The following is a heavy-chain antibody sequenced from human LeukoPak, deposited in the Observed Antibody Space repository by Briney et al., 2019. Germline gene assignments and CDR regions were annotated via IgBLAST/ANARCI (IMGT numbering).Heavy chain of an antibody. D-gene: IGHD4-17*01. V-gene: IGHV4-39*07. CDR1: GGSISSSSYY. CDR3: ARARYGDFDY. J-gene: IGHJ4*02. Sequence: SETLSLTCTVSGGSISSSSYYWGWIRQPPGKGLEWIGYIYHSGSTYYNPSLKSRVTISVDRSKNQFSLKLSSVTAADTAVYYCARARYGDFDYWGQGTLVTVSS. CDR2: IYHSGST.